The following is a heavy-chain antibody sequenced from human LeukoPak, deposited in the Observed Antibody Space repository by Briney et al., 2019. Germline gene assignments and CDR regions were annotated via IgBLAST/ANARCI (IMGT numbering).Heavy chain of an antibody. CDR3: ARDRPQQWLVRGQRGYYYYMDV. CDR2: ISGSGGST. J-gene: IGHJ6*03. Sequence: PGGSLRLSCAASGFTFSSYGMSWVRQAPGKGLEWVSAISGSGGSTYYADSVKGRFTISRDIAKNSLYLQMNSLRAEDTAVYYCARDRPQQWLVRGQRGYYYYMDVWGKGTTVTISS. D-gene: IGHD6-19*01. CDR1: GFTFSSYG. V-gene: IGHV3-23*01.